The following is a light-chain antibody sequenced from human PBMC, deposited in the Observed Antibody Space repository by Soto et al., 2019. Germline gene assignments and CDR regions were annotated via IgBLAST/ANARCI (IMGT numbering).Light chain of an antibody. J-gene: IGKJ1*01. CDR3: QQPSDWLWR. CDR1: QSVSSY. V-gene: IGKV3-11*01. CDR2: EAS. Sequence: GLSKSPCTVSLSKRERAILSCRASQSVSSYLAWYQQKPGQAPRLLMYEASNRATGIPARFSGGGSGTDFTLTIISLEPEDFTVYYCQQPSDWLWRFAQGTKVDNK.